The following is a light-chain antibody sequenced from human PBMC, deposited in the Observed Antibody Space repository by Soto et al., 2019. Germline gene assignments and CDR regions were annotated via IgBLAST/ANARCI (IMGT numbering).Light chain of an antibody. CDR2: DVS. J-gene: IGLJ2*01. Sequence: QSVLTQPASVSGSPGQAITISCTGTTSDVGGYNFVSWYQQHPVKAPKLMIYDVSSRPSGVSSRFSGSKSGNTASLTISGLQADDEAEYYCSSYRSNIKIFGGGTKLTVL. CDR1: TSDVGGYNF. CDR3: SSYRSNIKI. V-gene: IGLV2-14*03.